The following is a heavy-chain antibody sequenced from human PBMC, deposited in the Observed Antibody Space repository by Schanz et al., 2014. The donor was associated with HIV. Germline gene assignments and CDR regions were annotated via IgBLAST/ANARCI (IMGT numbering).Heavy chain of an antibody. V-gene: IGHV3-74*01. CDR2: INSDGSST. CDR3: ARDRVGSSASYVTFDI. Sequence: EVQLVESGGGLVQPGGSLRLSCAASGFTFSSYWMHWVRQAPGKGLVWVSRINSDGSSTSYADSVKGRFTISRDISDNTVNAQISSLRADDTAVYYCARDRVGSSASYVTFDIWGQGTMVTVSS. J-gene: IGHJ3*02. D-gene: IGHD3-16*01. CDR1: GFTFSSYW.